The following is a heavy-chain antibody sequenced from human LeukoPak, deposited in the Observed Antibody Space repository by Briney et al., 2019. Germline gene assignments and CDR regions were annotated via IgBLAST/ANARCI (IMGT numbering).Heavy chain of an antibody. CDR2: MNPNSGST. CDR3: ARGRSTGYPYYFEY. J-gene: IGHJ4*02. D-gene: IGHD5-12*01. V-gene: IGHV1-8*03. Sequence: ASVKVSCKAAGYTFTSYDINWVRQATGQGLEWMGWMNPNSGSTGYAQKFQGRVTITRNTSISTAYMELSGLRSEDTAVYYCARGRSTGYPYYFEYWGQGTLVTVSS. CDR1: GYTFTSYD.